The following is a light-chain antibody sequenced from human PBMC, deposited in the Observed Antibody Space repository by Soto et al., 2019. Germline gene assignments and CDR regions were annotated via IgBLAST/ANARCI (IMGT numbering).Light chain of an antibody. CDR2: TAS. Sequence: DIQMTQSPSSLSASIGDKITITCRATQDIIKSLNWYQQKPGKAPELLINTASSLQSEVPSRFSGSGSGTDFTLTISSLQPEDFATYFCQQSFIKPWTFGQGTKVDIK. J-gene: IGKJ1*01. V-gene: IGKV1-39*01. CDR1: QDIIKS. CDR3: QQSFIKPWT.